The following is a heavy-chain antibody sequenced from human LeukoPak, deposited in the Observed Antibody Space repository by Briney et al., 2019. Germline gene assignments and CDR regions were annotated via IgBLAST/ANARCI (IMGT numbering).Heavy chain of an antibody. D-gene: IGHD5-12*01. CDR2: IYHVGGT. CDR3: ARDGRSGYEDL. V-gene: IGHV4-39*07. Sequence: SETLSLTCTVSGGSIKTNSDYWGWLRQPPGKGLEWIGSIYHVGGTYYNPSLKSRVTISIDTSKNQFSLKLTSVTAADTAIYYCARDGRSGYEDLWGPGTLVTVSS. J-gene: IGHJ5*02. CDR1: GGSIKTNSDY.